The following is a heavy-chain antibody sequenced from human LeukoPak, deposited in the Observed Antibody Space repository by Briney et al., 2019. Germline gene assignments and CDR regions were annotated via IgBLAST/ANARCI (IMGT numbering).Heavy chain of an antibody. CDR3: AREAYYYDSSGTAYIN. D-gene: IGHD3-22*01. CDR1: GYSISSGYY. J-gene: IGHJ4*02. V-gene: IGHV4-38-2*02. CDR2: IYHSGST. Sequence: SQTLSLTCTVSGYSISSGYYWGWIRQPPGKGLEWIGSIYHSGSTYYNPSLKSRVTISVDTSKNQFSLKLSSVTAADTAVYYCAREAYYYDSSGTAYINWGQGTLVTVSS.